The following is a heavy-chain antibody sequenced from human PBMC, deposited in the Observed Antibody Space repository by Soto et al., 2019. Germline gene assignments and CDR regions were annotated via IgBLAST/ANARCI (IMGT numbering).Heavy chain of an antibody. CDR1: GYSFTSYW. CDR3: ARFRNSCWGMDV. CDR2: IDPSDSYI. V-gene: IGHV5-10-1*01. J-gene: IGHJ6*02. Sequence: EVQLVQSGGEVKKPGESLRISCKGSGYSFTSYWIRWVRQMPGKGLEWMGRIDPSDSYISYSPSFQGHVTISADKSISTAYLQWRSLKASDTAMYYCARFRNSCWGMDVWGQGTTVTVSS. D-gene: IGHD5-12*01.